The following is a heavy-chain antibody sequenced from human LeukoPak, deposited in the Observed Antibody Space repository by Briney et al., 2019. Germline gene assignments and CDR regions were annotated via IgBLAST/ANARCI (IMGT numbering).Heavy chain of an antibody. J-gene: IGHJ6*02. Sequence: SETLSLTCTVSGGSISSYYWSWIRQPPGKGLEWIGYIYYSGSTNYNPSLKSRVTISVDTSKNQFSLKLSSVTAADTAVYYCARDRGITGTTYDYYGMDVWGQGTTVTVSS. CDR3: ARDRGITGTTYDYYGMDV. CDR1: GGSISSYY. D-gene: IGHD1-20*01. CDR2: IYYSGST. V-gene: IGHV4-59*01.